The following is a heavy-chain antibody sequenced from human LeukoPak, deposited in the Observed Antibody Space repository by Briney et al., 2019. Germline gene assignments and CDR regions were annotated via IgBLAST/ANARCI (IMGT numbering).Heavy chain of an antibody. CDR3: ARVKEASAFDI. D-gene: IGHD5-12*01. V-gene: IGHV3-48*03. CDR1: GFTFSSYE. J-gene: IGHJ3*02. CDR2: ISTTGSSI. Sequence: GGSLRLSCAASGFTFSSYEMNWVRQAPGKGLEWVSYISTTGSSIYYADSVKGRFTISRDNVKNLLYLQMNSLRAEDTAVYYCARVKEASAFDIWGQGTMVTVSS.